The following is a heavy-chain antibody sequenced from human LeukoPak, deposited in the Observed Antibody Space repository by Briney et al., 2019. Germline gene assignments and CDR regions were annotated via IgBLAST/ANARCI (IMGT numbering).Heavy chain of an antibody. V-gene: IGHV4-4*07. CDR3: ARNPYYYDSSGYYYYYYYMDV. Sequence: PSETLSLTXTVSGGSISSYYWSWIRQSAGKGLEWLGRIYTSGSTNYNPSLKSRVTMSVDTSKNQFSLKLSSVTAADTAVYYCARNPYYYDSSGYYYYYYYMDVWGKGTTVTVSS. J-gene: IGHJ6*03. CDR1: GGSISSYY. CDR2: IYTSGST. D-gene: IGHD3-22*01.